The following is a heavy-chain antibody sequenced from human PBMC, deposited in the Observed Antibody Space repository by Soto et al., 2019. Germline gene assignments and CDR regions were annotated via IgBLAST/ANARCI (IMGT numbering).Heavy chain of an antibody. CDR2: VYYTGTI. CDR3: ARDFAGRGPFDP. D-gene: IGHD1-26*01. CDR1: DVSISSSY. J-gene: IGHJ5*01. V-gene: IGHV4-59*01. Sequence: SETLSLTCSVSDVSISSSYWNWLRQAPGKGLEWIGFVYYTGTIKYNPSLKSRVTISVDTSRNEFSLRLTSVTTADTAFYFCARDFAGRGPFDPWGPGTLVTVSS.